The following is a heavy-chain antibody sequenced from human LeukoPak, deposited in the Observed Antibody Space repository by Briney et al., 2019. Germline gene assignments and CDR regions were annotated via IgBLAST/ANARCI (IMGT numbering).Heavy chain of an antibody. CDR3: ASTLKFWRYVDY. D-gene: IGHD3-3*01. V-gene: IGHV4-39*07. J-gene: IGHJ4*02. CDR2: IYYSGST. CDR1: GGSISSSSYY. Sequence: PSETLSLTCTVSGGSISSSSYYWGWIRQPPGKGLEWIGSIYYSGSTYYNPSLKSRVTISVDTSKNQFSLKLSSVTAADTAVYYCASTLKFWRYVDYWGQGTLVTVSS.